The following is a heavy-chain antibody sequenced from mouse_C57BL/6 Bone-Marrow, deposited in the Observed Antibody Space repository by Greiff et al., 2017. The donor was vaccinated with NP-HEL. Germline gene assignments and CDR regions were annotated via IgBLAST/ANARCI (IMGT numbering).Heavy chain of an antibody. Sequence: EVQLQQSGPELVKPGASVKISCKASGYTFTDYYMNWVKQSHGKSLEWIGDINPNNGGTSYNQKFKGKATLTVDKSSSTAYMELRSLTSEDSAVYYCARSYGSNPRRFAYWGQGTLVTVSA. CDR1: GYTFTDYY. CDR3: ARSYGSNPRRFAY. J-gene: IGHJ3*01. V-gene: IGHV1-26*01. CDR2: INPNNGGT. D-gene: IGHD1-1*01.